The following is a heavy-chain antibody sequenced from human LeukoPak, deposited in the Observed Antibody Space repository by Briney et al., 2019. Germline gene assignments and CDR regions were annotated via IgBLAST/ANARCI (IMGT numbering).Heavy chain of an antibody. CDR1: GGSISSSSYY. J-gene: IGHJ4*02. CDR2: IYYSGST. D-gene: IGHD6-13*01. Sequence: SETLSLTCTVSGGSISSSSYYWGWIRQPPGKGLEWIGSIYYSGSTYYNPSLKSRVTISVDTSKNQFSLKLSSVTAADTAVYYCARGRAAAGIPFDYWGQGTLVSVSS. CDR3: ARGRAAAGIPFDY. V-gene: IGHV4-39*07.